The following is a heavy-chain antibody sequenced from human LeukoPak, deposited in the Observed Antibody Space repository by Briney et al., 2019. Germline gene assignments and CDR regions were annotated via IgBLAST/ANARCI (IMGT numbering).Heavy chain of an antibody. Sequence: PGGSLRLSWAPSGLTFDNDAIHWVRHAPGEGLEWVSLISWDGGSTYHADSVKSRFTISRDNSKNSLYLQMNSLSPEDNAVYYCAKGDGSGYSSRWVDFWGQGTLVTVSS. CDR3: AKGDGSGYSSRWVDF. J-gene: IGHJ4*02. CDR1: GLTFDNDA. V-gene: IGHV3-43D*03. CDR2: ISWDGGST. D-gene: IGHD6-13*01.